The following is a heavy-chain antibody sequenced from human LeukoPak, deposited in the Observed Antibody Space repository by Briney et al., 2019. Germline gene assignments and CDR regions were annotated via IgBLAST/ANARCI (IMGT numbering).Heavy chain of an antibody. CDR3: ARMDYYGSRGFDY. D-gene: IGHD3-10*01. CDR2: IFYSGST. Sequence: SETLSLTCTVSGGSISSSSYYWAWIRQPPGKGLEWIGSIFYSGSTYYTPSLKSRVTISVDTSKNQFSLKLSSVTAADMAVYYCARMDYYGSRGFDYWGQGTLVTVSS. V-gene: IGHV4-39*01. CDR1: GGSISSSSYY. J-gene: IGHJ4*02.